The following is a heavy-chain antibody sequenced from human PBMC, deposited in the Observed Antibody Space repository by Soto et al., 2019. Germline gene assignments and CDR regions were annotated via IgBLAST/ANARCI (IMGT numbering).Heavy chain of an antibody. CDR2: ISGSGGST. V-gene: IGHV3-23*01. J-gene: IGHJ6*02. CDR3: AKGGGNDFWTYSPLDYGIDV. Sequence: GGSLRLSCAASGFTFSSYAMSWVRQSPGKGLEWVSAISGSGGSTYYADSVKGRFTISRDNSKNTLYLQMNSLRAEDTAVYYCAKGGGNDFWTYSPLDYGIDVWGQGTTVTVSS. CDR1: GFTFSSYA. D-gene: IGHD3-3*01.